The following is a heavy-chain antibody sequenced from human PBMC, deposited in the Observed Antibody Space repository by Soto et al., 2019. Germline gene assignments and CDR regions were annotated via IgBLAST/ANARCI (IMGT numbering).Heavy chain of an antibody. D-gene: IGHD3-22*01. V-gene: IGHV1-18*04. J-gene: IGHJ4*02. CDR1: GYTFTIYG. Sequence: QAQLVQSGAEVKKPGASVKVSCKASGYTFTIYGISWVRQAPGQGLEWMGRISGYNGNTDYAQNLQDRVTLTTDASTSSVYMELRSLRSDDTAVYYCARVDYYDSSGYYGYWGQGTLITVSS. CDR3: ARVDYYDSSGYYGY. CDR2: ISGYNGNT.